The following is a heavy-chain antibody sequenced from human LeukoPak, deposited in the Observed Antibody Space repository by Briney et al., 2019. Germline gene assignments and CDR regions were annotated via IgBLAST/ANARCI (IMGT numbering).Heavy chain of an antibody. D-gene: IGHD2-15*01. V-gene: IGHV3-9*01. CDR1: GFTLDDYA. CDR2: ISWNSGSI. Sequence: QPGRSLRLSCAASGFTLDDYAMHWVGQAPGKGLEWVSGISWNSGSIGYADSVKGRFTISRDNAKNSLYLQMNSLRAEDTALYYCAKDLGAAYYYGMDVWGHGTTVTVSS. J-gene: IGHJ6*02. CDR3: AKDLGAAYYYGMDV.